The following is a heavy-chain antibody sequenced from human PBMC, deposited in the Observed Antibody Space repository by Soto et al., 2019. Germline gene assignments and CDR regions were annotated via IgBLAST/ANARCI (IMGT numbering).Heavy chain of an antibody. CDR2: MNPSSANT. D-gene: IGHD3-16*01. V-gene: IGHV1-8*01. CDR1: RYTFISYD. J-gene: IGHJ6*02. CDR3: TRGQEVWWNAAPLGLHRLDV. Sequence: ASVKVSCKASRYTFISYDINWVRQAPGQGLEWMGWMNPSSANTGYARKFQGRISMTRNTSMNTAYMELNSLTSEDTAVYYCTRGQEVWWNAAPLGLHRLDVWGQGTTVTVSS.